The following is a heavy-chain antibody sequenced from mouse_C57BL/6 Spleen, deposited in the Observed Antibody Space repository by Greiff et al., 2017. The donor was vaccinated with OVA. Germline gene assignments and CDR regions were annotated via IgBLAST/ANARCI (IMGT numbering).Heavy chain of an antibody. CDR1: GYAFSSYW. V-gene: IGHV1-80*01. J-gene: IGHJ2*01. D-gene: IGHD1-1*01. CDR3: ARSGGYYYGSSYFDY. CDR2: IYPGDGDT. Sequence: QVQLKQSGAELVKPGASVKISCKASGYAFSSYWMNWVKQRPGKGLEWIGQIYPGDGDTNYNGKFKGKATLTADKSSSTAYMQLSSLTSEDSAVYFCARSGGYYYGSSYFDYWGQGTTLTVSS.